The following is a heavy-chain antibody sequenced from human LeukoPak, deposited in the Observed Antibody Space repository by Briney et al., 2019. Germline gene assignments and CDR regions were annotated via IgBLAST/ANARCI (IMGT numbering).Heavy chain of an antibody. CDR3: ARDTIAAPGDLDY. Sequence: GGSLRLSCAASGFTFSSYGMHWVRQAPGKGLVWVSLINNDGSTTTYADSVKGRFTISRDNAKNTLYLQMNSLRAEDTAVYYCARDTIAAPGDLDYWGQGTLVTVSS. D-gene: IGHD6-6*01. CDR1: GFTFSSYG. J-gene: IGHJ4*02. CDR2: INNDGSTT. V-gene: IGHV3-74*01.